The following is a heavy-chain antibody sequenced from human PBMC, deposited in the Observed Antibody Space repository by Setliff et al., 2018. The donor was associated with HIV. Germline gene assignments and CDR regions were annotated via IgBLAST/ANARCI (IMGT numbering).Heavy chain of an antibody. J-gene: IGHJ4*02. V-gene: IGHV4-39*07. CDR1: GGSISSSSYY. Sequence: SETLSLTCTVSGGSISSSSYYWGWIRQPPGKGLEWIGSIYYSGSTYYNPSLKSRVTISVDTSKNQFSLKLSSVTAADMAVYYCARASTRIGYDSSGYPFDYWGQGTLVTVSS. CDR3: ARASTRIGYDSSGYPFDY. CDR2: IYYSGST. D-gene: IGHD3-22*01.